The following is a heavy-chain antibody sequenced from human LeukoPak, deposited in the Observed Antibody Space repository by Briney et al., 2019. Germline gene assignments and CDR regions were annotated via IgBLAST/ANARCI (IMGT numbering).Heavy chain of an antibody. Sequence: ASVKVSCKASGYPFTSYEINWVRQAPGQGLEWMGWINPNSGGTNYAQKFQGRVTMTRDTSISTAYMELSRLRSDDTAVYYCASLKGTRSGFDYWGQGTLVTVSS. J-gene: IGHJ4*02. CDR3: ASLKGTRSGFDY. V-gene: IGHV1-2*02. CDR1: GYPFTSYE. D-gene: IGHD2-2*01. CDR2: INPNSGGT.